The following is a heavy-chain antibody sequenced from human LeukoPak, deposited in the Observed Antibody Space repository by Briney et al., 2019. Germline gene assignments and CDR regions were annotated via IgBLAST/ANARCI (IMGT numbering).Heavy chain of an antibody. Sequence: SETLSLTCAVSGGSISSSNWWSWVRQPPGKGLEWIGEIYHSGSTNYNPSLKSRLTISVDRSKNQFSLRLSSMTAADTAVYYCARVPSVIDAFDIWGQGTMVTVSS. J-gene: IGHJ3*02. V-gene: IGHV4-4*02. CDR2: IYHSGST. D-gene: IGHD2-21*01. CDR1: GGSISSSNW. CDR3: ARVPSVIDAFDI.